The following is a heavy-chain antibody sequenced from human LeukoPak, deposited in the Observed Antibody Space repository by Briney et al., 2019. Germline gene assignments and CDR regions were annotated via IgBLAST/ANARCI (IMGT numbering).Heavy chain of an antibody. CDR2: IHYTGTT. J-gene: IGHJ4*02. CDR1: GGSISSYY. V-gene: IGHV4-59*08. Sequence: PSETLSLSCTVSGGSISSYYWSWIRQSPGKGLEWSAYIHYTGTTNYSPSLKSRVTISLDASKNQFSLKLSSVTAADTAVYYCSSLLSSGLPKYWGQGALVTVSS. D-gene: IGHD3-22*01. CDR3: SSLLSSGLPKY.